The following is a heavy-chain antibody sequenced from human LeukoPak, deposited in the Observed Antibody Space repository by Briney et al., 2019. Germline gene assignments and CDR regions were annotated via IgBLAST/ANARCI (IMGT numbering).Heavy chain of an antibody. CDR2: INHKIAGGPP. CDR1: RFTFTNAW. D-gene: IGHD3-10*01. V-gene: IGHV3-15*01. J-gene: IGHJ4*02. CDR3: SGSGSFYNPGC. Sequence: RGSRRRSCAAARFTFTNAWMTWVRHPPEKGMEWVGRINHKIAGGPPDYAGPVNGRFTNSRDDSKNQLYLQMSSLKTEDTAVYYCSGSGSFYNPGCWGQGTQVTLSS.